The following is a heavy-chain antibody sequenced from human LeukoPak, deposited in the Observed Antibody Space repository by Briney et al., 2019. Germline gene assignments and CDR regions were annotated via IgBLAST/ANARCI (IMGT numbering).Heavy chain of an antibody. CDR1: GFTFSDYY. V-gene: IGHV3-11*04. Sequence: PGGSLRLSCAASGFTFSDYYMSWIRQAPGKGLEWVSYISSSGSTIYYADSVKGRFTISRDNAKNSLYLQMNSLRAEDTAVYYCARASYCSSTSCYLHYYYYMDVWGKGTTVTISS. J-gene: IGHJ6*03. CDR3: ARASYCSSTSCYLHYYYYMDV. CDR2: ISSSGSTI. D-gene: IGHD2-2*01.